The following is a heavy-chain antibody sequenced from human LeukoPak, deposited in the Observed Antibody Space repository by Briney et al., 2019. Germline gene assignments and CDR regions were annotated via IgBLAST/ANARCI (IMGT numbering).Heavy chain of an antibody. CDR2: TSSSSYI. V-gene: IGHV3-69-1*01. Sequence: PVQPLDSPSRTSSSSYIYYADSVKGRFTISRDNAKNSLYLQMNSLRAEDTAVYYCARGCTSSSCYDYWGQGTLVTVSS. J-gene: IGHJ4*02. D-gene: IGHD2-2*01. CDR3: ARGCTSSSCYDY.